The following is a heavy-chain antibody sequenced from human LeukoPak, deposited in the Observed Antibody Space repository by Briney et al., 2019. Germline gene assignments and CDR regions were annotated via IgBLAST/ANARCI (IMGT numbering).Heavy chain of an antibody. V-gene: IGHV1-18*01. CDR2: ISPYNGNT. D-gene: IGHD3-10*01. CDR1: GYSFTNYG. CDR3: ARDYSGSGRLGY. J-gene: IGHJ4*02. Sequence: GASVKVSCKASGYSFTNYGINWVRQAPGQGREWMGWISPYNGNTNYAPKLQGRVIMTTDRSRNTASMELRTLRSDDTAVYYCARDYSGSGRLGYWGQGTLVTVSS.